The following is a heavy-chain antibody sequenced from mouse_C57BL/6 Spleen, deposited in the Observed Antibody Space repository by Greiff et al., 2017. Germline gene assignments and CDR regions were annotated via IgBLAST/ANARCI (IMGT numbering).Heavy chain of an antibody. D-gene: IGHD2-4*01. J-gene: IGHJ1*03. Sequence: EVQVVESGGGLVQPKGSLKLSCAASGFSFNTYAMNWVRQAPGKGLEWVARIRSKSNNYATYYADSVKDRFTISRDDSESMLYLQMNNLKTEDTAMYYCVRPYDYDGYFDVWGTGTTVTVSS. CDR3: VRPYDYDGYFDV. V-gene: IGHV10-1*01. CDR2: IRSKSNNYAT. CDR1: GFSFNTYA.